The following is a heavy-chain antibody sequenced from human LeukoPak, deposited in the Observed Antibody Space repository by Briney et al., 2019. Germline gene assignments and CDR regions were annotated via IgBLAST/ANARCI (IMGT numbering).Heavy chain of an antibody. CDR2: IQYDGSSK. V-gene: IGHV3-30*02. CDR3: AKGLPYGNNHYFDY. J-gene: IGHJ4*02. Sequence: GGSLRLSCAASGFTFSTYGMHWVRQAPGKGLEWVTFIQYDGSSKYYADSVKGRFTISRDNSRNTLYLHMNSLRAEDTAIYYCAKGLPYGNNHYFDYWGQGTLVTVTS. D-gene: IGHD1-14*01. CDR1: GFTFSTYG.